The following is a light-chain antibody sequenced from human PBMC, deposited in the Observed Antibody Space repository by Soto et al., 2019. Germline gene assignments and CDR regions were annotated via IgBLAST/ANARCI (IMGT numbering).Light chain of an antibody. CDR1: QSISSY. V-gene: IGKV1-39*01. CDR3: QQRYSTTRT. CDR2: AAS. Sequence: DIQRTQSPSSMSASVGDRVTITCRASQSISSYLNWYRQKPGKAPKLLIYAASSLQSGVPSRFSGSGSGTDFTLTISSLQNEDFATYNCQQRYSTTRTFGQGTKVDIK. J-gene: IGKJ1*01.